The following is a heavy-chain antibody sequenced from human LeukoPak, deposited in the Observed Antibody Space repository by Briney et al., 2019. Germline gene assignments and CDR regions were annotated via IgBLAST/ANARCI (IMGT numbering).Heavy chain of an antibody. V-gene: IGHV3-21*01. CDR2: ISSSSSYI. Sequence: GGSLRLSCAASGFTFSSYSMNWVRQAPGKGLEWVSSISSSSSYIYYADSVKGRFTISRDNAKNSLYLQMNSLRAEDTAVYYCARDLYGDYPWDYWGQGTLVTVSS. D-gene: IGHD4-17*01. CDR1: GFTFSSYS. J-gene: IGHJ4*02. CDR3: ARDLYGDYPWDY.